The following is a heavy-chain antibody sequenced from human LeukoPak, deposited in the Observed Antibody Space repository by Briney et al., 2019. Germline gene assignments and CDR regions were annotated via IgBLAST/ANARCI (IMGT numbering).Heavy chain of an antibody. V-gene: IGHV3-7*03. Sequence: PGGSLRLSCAASGFTFSSYGMSWVRQAPGPGLEWLANIKQDGSEKYYVDSVKGRFTISRDNAKNSLYLQMNSLRAEDTAVYYCARIMITFGGPSGWFDPWGQGTLVTVSS. CDR3: ARIMITFGGPSGWFDP. J-gene: IGHJ5*02. D-gene: IGHD3-16*01. CDR2: IKQDGSEK. CDR1: GFTFSSYG.